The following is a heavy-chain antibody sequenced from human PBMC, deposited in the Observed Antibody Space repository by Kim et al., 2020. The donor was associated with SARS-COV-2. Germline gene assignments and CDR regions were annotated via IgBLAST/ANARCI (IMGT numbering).Heavy chain of an antibody. CDR2: IKQGESAK. CDR3: VRGRGDY. V-gene: IGHV3-7*01. J-gene: IGHJ4*02. Sequence: GGSLRLSCAASGFTFTAYWMNWVRQTPGKGLEWVANIKQGESAKYYVDSVKGRFTISRDNAKNSLYLQMNSLRAEDTAVYYCVRGRGDYWGQGTLVAVSS. CDR1: GFTFTAYW.